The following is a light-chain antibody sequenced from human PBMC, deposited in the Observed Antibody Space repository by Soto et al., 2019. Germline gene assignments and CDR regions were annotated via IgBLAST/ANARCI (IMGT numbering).Light chain of an antibody. CDR1: HSISNR. J-gene: IGKJ5*01. V-gene: IGKV1-12*01. CDR2: AAS. CDR3: QQANSFPRST. Sequence: IQMTPSPFTLSTTIWDRGTITCRVSHSISNRLAWHQQKPGKAPKLLIYAASSLQSWVPSRFSGSGSGTDFTLSISTLLPEYFATYYCQQANSFPRSTFGQGTRLEIK.